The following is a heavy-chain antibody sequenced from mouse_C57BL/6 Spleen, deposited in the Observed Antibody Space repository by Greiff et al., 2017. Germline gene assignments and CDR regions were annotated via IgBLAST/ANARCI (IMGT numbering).Heavy chain of an antibody. J-gene: IGHJ1*03. CDR1: GYTFTDHT. CDR2: IYPRDGST. V-gene: IGHV1-78*01. Sequence: VQLQQSDAELVKPGASVKISCKVSGYTFTDHTIHWMKQRPEQGLEWIGYIYPRDGSTKYNEKFKGKATLTADKSSSTAYMQLNSLTSEDSAVYFCASTVVATGWYFEGWGTGTTVTVSS. D-gene: IGHD1-1*01. CDR3: ASTVVATGWYFEG.